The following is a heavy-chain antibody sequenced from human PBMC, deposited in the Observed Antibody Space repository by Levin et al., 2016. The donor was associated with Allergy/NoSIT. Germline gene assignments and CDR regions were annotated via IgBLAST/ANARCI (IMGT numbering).Heavy chain of an antibody. CDR1: GDSISSSNW. V-gene: IGHV4-4*02. Sequence: SVTLSLTCAVSGDSISSSNWWTWVRQPPGKGLEWIGEIYHFGNTNYNPSLKSRVTISVDKSKYQFSLNLTSVTAADTAVYFCASRTGYNFGSGSYPLVSWGQGTLVTVSS. D-gene: IGHD3-10*01. CDR2: IYHFGNT. CDR3: ASRTGYNFGSGSYPLVS. J-gene: IGHJ5*02.